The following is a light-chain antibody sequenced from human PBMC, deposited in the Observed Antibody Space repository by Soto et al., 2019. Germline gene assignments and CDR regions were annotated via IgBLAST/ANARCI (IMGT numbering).Light chain of an antibody. CDR3: QQSYSTPYT. V-gene: IGKV1-39*01. J-gene: IGKJ2*01. Sequence: DIQMTQSPSSVSASVGDRVTITCRASQRITTYLNWYQQKPGKAPKLLISTAATLQGGVPSRFSGSGSGTDFTLTITTLQPEDFATYFCQQSYSTPYTFGQGTKLEIK. CDR2: TAA. CDR1: QRITTY.